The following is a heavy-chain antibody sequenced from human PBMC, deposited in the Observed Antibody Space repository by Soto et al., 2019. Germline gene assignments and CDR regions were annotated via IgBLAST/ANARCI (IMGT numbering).Heavy chain of an antibody. CDR3: ARDLAKGGGSAGFDY. CDR2: INPNSGGT. V-gene: IGHV1-2*02. J-gene: IGHJ4*02. CDR1: GYTFTGEY. D-gene: IGHD2-15*01. Sequence: ASVEVSFKSSGYTFTGEYMHWVLQAPGQRLVWMGWINPNSGGTKYPQKFQGRVTMTRDTSITTVYMSLTGLKSDDTAVYYCARDLAKGGGSAGFDYWAQGILVTVTS.